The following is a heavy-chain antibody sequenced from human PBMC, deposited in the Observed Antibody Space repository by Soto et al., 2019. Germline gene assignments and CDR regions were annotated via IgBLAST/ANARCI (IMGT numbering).Heavy chain of an antibody. CDR1: GYTFSSYA. V-gene: IGHV3-30-3*01. J-gene: IGHJ4*02. CDR2: ISYDGSNK. CDR3: ARDRSDNWLAFDY. Sequence: GGSLRLSCAASGYTFSSYAMHWVRQAPGKGLEWVAVISYDGSNKYYADSVKGRFTISRDNSKNTLYLQMNSLRAEDTAVYYCARDRSDNWLAFDYWGQGTLVTVSS. D-gene: IGHD1-20*01.